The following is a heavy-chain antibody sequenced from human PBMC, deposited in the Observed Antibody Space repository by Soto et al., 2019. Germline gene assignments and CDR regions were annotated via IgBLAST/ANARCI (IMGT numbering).Heavy chain of an antibody. D-gene: IGHD7-27*01. J-gene: IGHJ6*02. CDR3: ARDSRLLTYYYYGMDV. V-gene: IGHV3-23*01. CDR1: GFTFSNYA. CDR2: ISGSGDST. Sequence: GGSLRLSCAASGFTFSNYAMSWVRQAPGKGLEWVSTISGSGDSTYYADSVKGRFTMSRDNSKNTLYLQMNSLRAEDTAVYYCARDSRLLTYYYYGMDVWGQGTTVTVSS.